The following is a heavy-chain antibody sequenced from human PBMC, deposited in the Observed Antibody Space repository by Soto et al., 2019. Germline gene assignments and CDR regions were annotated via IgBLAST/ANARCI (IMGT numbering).Heavy chain of an antibody. Sequence: GESLTISCKGSGYSFTSYWIGWVRQMPGKGLEWMGIIYPGDSDTRYSPSFQGQVTISXXXXXXTXYXQXXSLTAXDTAMYYCAMGSHTTHRMDVWGQGTMVTV. CDR1: GYSFTSYW. J-gene: IGHJ6*02. D-gene: IGHD1-1*01. CDR2: IYPGDSDT. CDR3: AMGSHTTHRMDV. V-gene: IGHV5-51*01.